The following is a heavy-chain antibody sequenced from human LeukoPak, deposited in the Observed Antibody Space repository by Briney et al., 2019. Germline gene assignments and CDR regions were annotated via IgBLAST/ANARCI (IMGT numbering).Heavy chain of an antibody. CDR3: AKVSYYYDSSGYYYDGERYYFDY. D-gene: IGHD3-22*01. Sequence: GGSLRLSCAASGFTFSSYAMSWVRQAPGKGLERVSAISGSGGSTYYADSVKGRFTISRENSKNTLYLQMNSLRAEDTAVYYCAKVSYYYDSSGYYYDGERYYFDYWGQGTLVTVSS. CDR1: GFTFSSYA. J-gene: IGHJ4*02. CDR2: ISGSGGST. V-gene: IGHV3-23*01.